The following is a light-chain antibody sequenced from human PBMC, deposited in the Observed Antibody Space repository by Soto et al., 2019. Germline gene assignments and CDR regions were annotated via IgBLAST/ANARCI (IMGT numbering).Light chain of an antibody. Sequence: EIVLTQSPGTLSLSPGERATLSCRASQSVGSDLVWYQQKPGQTPRLLIYGASSKATGIPDRFSGSGSGTDFTLTISRREPEDFALYYCQQYSSSPLTFGGGTKVEIK. CDR2: GAS. V-gene: IGKV3-20*01. CDR3: QQYSSSPLT. CDR1: QSVGSD. J-gene: IGKJ4*01.